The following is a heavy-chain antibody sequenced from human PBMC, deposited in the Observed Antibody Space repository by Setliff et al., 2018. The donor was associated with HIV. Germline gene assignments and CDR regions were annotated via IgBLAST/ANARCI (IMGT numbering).Heavy chain of an antibody. D-gene: IGHD5-12*01. J-gene: IGHJ5*02. CDR2: INPKSGVA. Sequence: ASVKVSCKASGYTLTDFYIHWVRQAPGQGLEWIGRINPKSGVADYLKKFQGRVTMTTDTSTNTAHMELIRPRFDDTAVYYCARAHFLVAMTRNWFDPWGQGTLVPSPQ. V-gene: IGHV1-2*06. CDR3: ARAHFLVAMTRNWFDP. CDR1: GYTLTDFY.